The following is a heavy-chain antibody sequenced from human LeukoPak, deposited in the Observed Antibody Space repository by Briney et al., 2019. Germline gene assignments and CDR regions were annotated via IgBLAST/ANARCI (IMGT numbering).Heavy chain of an antibody. CDR3: ATVEYYDSSGSCYFQH. Sequence: PGGSLRLSSAASGFTVSSNYMSWVRQAPGKGLELVSVIYSADSTYYADSVKGRFTISRDNSKNTLYLQMNSLRAEDTAVYYCATVEYYDSSGSCYFQHWGQGTLLTVSS. CDR2: IYSADST. V-gene: IGHV3-53*01. D-gene: IGHD3-22*01. J-gene: IGHJ1*01. CDR1: GFTVSSNY.